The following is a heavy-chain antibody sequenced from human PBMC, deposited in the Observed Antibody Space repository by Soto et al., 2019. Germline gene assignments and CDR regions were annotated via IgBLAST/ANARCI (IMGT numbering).Heavy chain of an antibody. D-gene: IGHD6-6*01. Sequence: SETLSLTCTVSGGSISSYYWNWIRQPPGKGLEWVGSIYYSGSTDYNPSLKSRVTISVDTSKNQFSLKLSSVTAADTAVYYCARGSSIAGLYYGMDVWGQGTTVTVSS. V-gene: IGHV4-59*12. CDR3: ARGSSIAGLYYGMDV. CDR2: IYYSGST. J-gene: IGHJ6*02. CDR1: GGSISSYY.